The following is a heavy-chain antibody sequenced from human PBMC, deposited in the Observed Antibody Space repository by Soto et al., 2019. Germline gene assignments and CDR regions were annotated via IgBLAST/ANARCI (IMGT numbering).Heavy chain of an antibody. Sequence: QVQLVQSGAEVKKPGASVKVSCKASGYTFTSYAMHWVRQAPGQRLEWMGWINAGNANTKYSQKFQGRVTITRDTSASTAYMDLTSLRSEDTAVYYCARSSGYYYVDYWCQGTLVTVSS. CDR1: GYTFTSYA. D-gene: IGHD3-22*01. CDR2: INAGNANT. CDR3: ARSSGYYYVDY. V-gene: IGHV1-3*01. J-gene: IGHJ4*02.